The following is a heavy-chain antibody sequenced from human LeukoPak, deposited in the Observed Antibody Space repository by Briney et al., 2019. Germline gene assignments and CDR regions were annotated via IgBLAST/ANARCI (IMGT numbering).Heavy chain of an antibody. V-gene: IGHV4-30-4*08. CDR1: GGSISSGDYY. D-gene: IGHD1-26*01. J-gene: IGHJ4*02. CDR2: IYYSGST. CDR3: ASSVGATAVGYFDY. Sequence: SETLSLTGTVSGGSISSGDYYWSWIRQPPGKGLEWIGYIYYSGSTYYNPSLKSPVTISVDTSKNQFSLKLSSVTAADTAVYYCASSVGATAVGYFDYWGQGTLVTVSS.